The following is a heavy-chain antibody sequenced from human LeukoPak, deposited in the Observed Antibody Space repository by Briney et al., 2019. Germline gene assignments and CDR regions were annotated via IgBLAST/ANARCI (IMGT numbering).Heavy chain of an antibody. D-gene: IGHD4-23*01. Sequence: SETLSLTCAVYGGSFSGYYWSWIRQPPGKGLEWIGEINHSGSTNYNPSLKSRVTISVDTSKNQSSLKLSSVTAADTAVYYCARGRALYGGSRYLTKYFDYWGQGTLVTVSS. V-gene: IGHV4-34*01. CDR1: GGSFSGYY. J-gene: IGHJ4*02. CDR3: ARGRALYGGSRYLTKYFDY. CDR2: INHSGST.